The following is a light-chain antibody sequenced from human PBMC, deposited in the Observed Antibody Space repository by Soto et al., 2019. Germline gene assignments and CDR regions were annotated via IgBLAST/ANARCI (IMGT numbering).Light chain of an antibody. Sequence: DIQITQSPSSLSSSVGDRVTITCLSSQIISSYLNWYQQKPGKAPKLLIYAASSLQSGVPSRFSGSGSGTDFTLTISSLQPEDFATYYCQQSYSTPYTFGQGTKVDIK. V-gene: IGKV1-39*01. CDR1: QIISSY. J-gene: IGKJ2*01. CDR2: AAS. CDR3: QQSYSTPYT.